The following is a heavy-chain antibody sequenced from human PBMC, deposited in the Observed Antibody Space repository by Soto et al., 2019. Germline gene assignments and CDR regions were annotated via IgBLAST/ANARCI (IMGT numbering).Heavy chain of an antibody. Sequence: PGESLNLSCRASGGTLTTHCIHCVREMAGQDLELMGLIYPADSDTRYSPSSEGQVTISVDKSISTAFLQWRRLKASDTGMYYCVRPQAIELGTIRGACDIWGQGTKVTVSS. D-gene: IGHD3-10*01. V-gene: IGHV5-51*01. CDR3: VRPQAIELGTIRGACDI. CDR2: IYPADSDT. CDR1: GGTLTTHC. J-gene: IGHJ3*02.